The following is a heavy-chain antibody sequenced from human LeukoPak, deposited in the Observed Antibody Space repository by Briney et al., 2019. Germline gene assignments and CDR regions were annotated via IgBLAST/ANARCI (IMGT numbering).Heavy chain of an antibody. J-gene: IGHJ4*02. D-gene: IGHD1-26*01. Sequence: GASVKVSCKASGYSFTDDYMHWVRQAPGQGLEWMGWINLNSGGTNYAQKFQGRVTMTRDTSISTAYMELSRLRSDDTAVYYCARSVGWEHGYWGQGTLVTVSS. CDR2: INLNSGGT. CDR1: GYSFTDDY. V-gene: IGHV1-2*02. CDR3: ARSVGWEHGY.